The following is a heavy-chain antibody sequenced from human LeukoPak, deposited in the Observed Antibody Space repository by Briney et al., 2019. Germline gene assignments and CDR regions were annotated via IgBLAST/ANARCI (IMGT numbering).Heavy chain of an antibody. D-gene: IGHD2-2*01. CDR3: ARDTLYCSSTSCYYYYGMDV. CDR1: GFTFSSYG. CDR2: IWYDGSNK. J-gene: IGHJ6*02. Sequence: GGSLRLSCAASGFTFSSYGMHWVRQAPGKGLEWVAVIWYDGSNKYYADSVKGRFTISRDNSKNTLYLQMNSLRAEDTAVSYCARDTLYCSSTSCYYYYGMDVWGQGTTVTVSS. V-gene: IGHV3-33*01.